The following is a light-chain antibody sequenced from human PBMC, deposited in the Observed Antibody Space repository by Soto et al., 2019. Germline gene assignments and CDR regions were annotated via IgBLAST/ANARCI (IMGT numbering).Light chain of an antibody. J-gene: IGKJ1*01. CDR3: QQYYSYPQT. Sequence: MTQSPATLSVSPGERATLSCRASQSVSSNLAWYQQKPGKAPKLLIYAASTLQSGVPSRFSGSGSGTDFTLTISCLQSEDFATYYCQQYYSYPQTFGQGTKVDIK. CDR1: QSVSSN. CDR2: AAS. V-gene: IGKV1-8*01.